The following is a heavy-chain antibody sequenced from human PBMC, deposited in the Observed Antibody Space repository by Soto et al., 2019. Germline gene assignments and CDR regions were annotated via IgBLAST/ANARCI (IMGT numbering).Heavy chain of an antibody. Sequence: GGSLRLSCSASGFTFSSYAMHWVRQAPGKGLEYVSAISSNGGSTYYADSVKGRFTISRDNSKNTLYLQMSSLRAEDTAVYYCVKMSSSADHIPYYYYGMDVWGQGTTVTVSS. CDR1: GFTFSSYA. CDR3: VKMSSSADHIPYYYYGMDV. CDR2: ISSNGGST. J-gene: IGHJ6*02. D-gene: IGHD6-6*01. V-gene: IGHV3-64D*08.